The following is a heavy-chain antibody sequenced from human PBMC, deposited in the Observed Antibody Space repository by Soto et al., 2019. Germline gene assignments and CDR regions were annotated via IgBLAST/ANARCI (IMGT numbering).Heavy chain of an antibody. CDR2: IYASGSP. Sequence: PSEPLSLTCTISGGSVSVYYWSWVRQSTGQGLEWIGYIYASGSPYYNPSLRSRVTISADTSKNQISLKLTSPTAADTAVYYCARGVGSSPPQYWGRGTLVTV. D-gene: IGHD1-26*01. CDR3: ARGVGSSPPQY. J-gene: IGHJ4*02. CDR1: GGSVSVYY. V-gene: IGHV4-59*02.